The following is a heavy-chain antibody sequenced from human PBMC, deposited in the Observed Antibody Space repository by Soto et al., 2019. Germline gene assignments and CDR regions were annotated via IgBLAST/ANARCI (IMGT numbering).Heavy chain of an antibody. CDR3: ARILCSSTSCYTFDY. CDR1: GFTFSSYW. CDR2: MRQDGSEK. J-gene: IGHJ4*02. Sequence: GGSLRLSCAASGFTFSSYWMSWVRQAPGKGLEWVANMRQDGSEKYYVDSVKGRFTISRDNAKNSLYLQMNSLRAEDTAVYYCARILCSSTSCYTFDYWGQGTLITVSS. D-gene: IGHD2-2*02. V-gene: IGHV3-7*03.